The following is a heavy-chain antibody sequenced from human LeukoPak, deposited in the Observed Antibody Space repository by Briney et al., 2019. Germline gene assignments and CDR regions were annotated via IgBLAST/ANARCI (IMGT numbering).Heavy chain of an antibody. J-gene: IGHJ3*01. CDR1: GFTFSDYY. CDR3: ARGRFLEWLFRPNDAFDL. CDR2: ISSSGSTI. D-gene: IGHD3-3*01. Sequence: GGSLRLSCAASGFTFSDYYMSWIRQAPGKGLEWVSYISSSGSTIYYADSVKGRFTISRDNAKNSLYLQMNSLRAEDTAVYYCARGRFLEWLFRPNDAFDLWGQGTMVTVSS. V-gene: IGHV3-11*01.